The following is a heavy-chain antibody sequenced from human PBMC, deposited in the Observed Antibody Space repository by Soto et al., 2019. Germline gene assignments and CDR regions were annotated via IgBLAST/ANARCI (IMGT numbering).Heavy chain of an antibody. J-gene: IGHJ4*02. CDR1: GFTFSSYA. D-gene: IGHD3-22*01. Sequence: PGGSLRLSCAASGFTFSSYAMSWVRQAPGKGLEWVSAISGSGGSTYYADSVKGRFTISRDNSKNTLYLQMNSLRAEDTAVYYCASIGTVVITTDDYWGQGTLVTVSS. CDR3: ASIGTVVITTDDY. V-gene: IGHV3-23*01. CDR2: ISGSGGST.